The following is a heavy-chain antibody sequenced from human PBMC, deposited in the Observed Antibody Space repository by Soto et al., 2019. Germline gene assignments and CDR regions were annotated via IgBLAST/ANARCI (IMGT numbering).Heavy chain of an antibody. CDR2: ISAYNGNT. CDR1: GYTFTSYG. Sequence: QVPLVQSGAEVKKPGASVKVSCKASGYTFTSYGISWVRQAPGQGLEWMGWISAYNGNTNYAQKLQGRVTMTTDTTTSAAYMELRSLRSDDTAVYYCARNEYNWKNYYYMDVWGKGTTVTVSS. J-gene: IGHJ6*03. CDR3: ARNEYNWKNYYYMDV. V-gene: IGHV1-18*01. D-gene: IGHD1-20*01.